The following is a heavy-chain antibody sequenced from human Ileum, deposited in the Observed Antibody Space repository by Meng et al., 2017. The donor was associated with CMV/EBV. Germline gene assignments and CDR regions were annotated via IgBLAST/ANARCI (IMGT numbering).Heavy chain of an antibody. CDR3: ASGKSNLEY. CDR2: FNHYGST. CDR1: GGSFSGYY. J-gene: IGHJ4*02. Sequence: QVQLQEWGARLLKPSETLSLTCAGYGGSFSGYYWSWIRQVPGKGLEWIGEFNHYGSTNYNPSLKSRVTISVDTSKNQFSLNLSSVTAADTAVYYCASGKSNLEYWGQGTLVTVSS. V-gene: IGHV4-34*01. D-gene: IGHD4-11*01.